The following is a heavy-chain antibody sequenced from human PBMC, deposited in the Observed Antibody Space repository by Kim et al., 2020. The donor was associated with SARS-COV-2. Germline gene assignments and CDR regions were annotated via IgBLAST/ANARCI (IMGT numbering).Heavy chain of an antibody. CDR3: AKDFGYSSGWYSSYYGMDV. V-gene: IGHV3-30*18. J-gene: IGHJ6*02. D-gene: IGHD6-19*01. CDR2: ISYDGSNK. CDR1: GFTFSSYG. Sequence: GGSLRLSCAASGFTFSSYGMHWVRQAPGKGLEWVAVISYDGSNKYYADSVKGRFTISRDNSKNTLYLQMNSLRAEDTAVYYCAKDFGYSSGWYSSYYGMDVWGQGTTVTVSS.